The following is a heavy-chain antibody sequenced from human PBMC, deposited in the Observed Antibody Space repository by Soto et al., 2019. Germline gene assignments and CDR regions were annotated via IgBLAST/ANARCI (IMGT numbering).Heavy chain of an antibody. J-gene: IGHJ6*02. D-gene: IGHD3-22*01. CDR2: ISAYNGNT. CDR1: GYTFTSYG. Sequence: QVQLVQSGAEVKKPGASVKVSCKASGYTFTSYGISWVRQAPGQGLEWMGWISAYNGNTNYAQKLQGRGTMTTDTSTSTAYMELTSLRSDDTAVYYCARAGYYDSSGTRYYYYGMDVWGQGTTVTVSS. V-gene: IGHV1-18*01. CDR3: ARAGYYDSSGTRYYYYGMDV.